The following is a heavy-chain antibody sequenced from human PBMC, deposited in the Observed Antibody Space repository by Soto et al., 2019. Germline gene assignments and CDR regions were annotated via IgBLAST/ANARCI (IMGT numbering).Heavy chain of an antibody. V-gene: IGHV4-34*01. CDR1: GGSFSGYY. CDR2: INHSGST. D-gene: IGHD6-13*01. Sequence: QVQLQQWGAGLLKPSETLSLTCAVYGGSFSGYYWSWIRQPPGKGLEWIGEINHSGSTNYNPSLKSRVTISVDTSKNQFSLKLSSVTAADTAVYYCANKTPGIAAAGRVFDYWGQGTLVTVSS. J-gene: IGHJ4*02. CDR3: ANKTPGIAAAGRVFDY.